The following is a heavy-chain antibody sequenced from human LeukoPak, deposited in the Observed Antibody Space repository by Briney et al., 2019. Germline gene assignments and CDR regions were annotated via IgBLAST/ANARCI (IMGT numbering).Heavy chain of an antibody. Sequence: GASGKVSCKAAGGTFSSYAISWVRQAPGQGLEWMGRIIAILGIANYAQKFQGRVTITADKSTSTAYMELSSLRSEDTAVYYCARDGVVPAAGSYYYYGMDVWGQGTTVTVSS. CDR2: IIAILGIA. V-gene: IGHV1-69*04. J-gene: IGHJ6*02. D-gene: IGHD2-2*01. CDR3: ARDGVVPAAGSYYYYGMDV. CDR1: GGTFSSYA.